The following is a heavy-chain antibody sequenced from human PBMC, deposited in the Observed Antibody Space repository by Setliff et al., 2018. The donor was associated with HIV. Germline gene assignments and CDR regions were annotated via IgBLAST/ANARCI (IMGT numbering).Heavy chain of an antibody. Sequence: GESLKISCKGSGHSFTSYWIGWVRQMPGKGLEWMGIIYPGDSDTRYSPSFQGQVTISADKSISTAYLQWSSLKASDTAMYYCARGNYDILTGYIGYYDYWGQGTLVTVS. D-gene: IGHD3-9*01. J-gene: IGHJ4*02. V-gene: IGHV5-51*03. CDR3: ARGNYDILTGYIGYYDY. CDR1: GHSFTSYW. CDR2: IYPGDSDT.